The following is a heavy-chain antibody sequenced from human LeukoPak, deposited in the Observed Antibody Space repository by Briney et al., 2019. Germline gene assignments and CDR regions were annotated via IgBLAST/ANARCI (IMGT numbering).Heavy chain of an antibody. CDR3: AKGGKWDVTPFDY. V-gene: IGHV3-23*01. CDR2: ISGGGGST. Sequence: GGSLRLSCAASGFTFSNYAMSWVRQAPGQGLDWVSAISGGGGSTYYADSVKGRFTISRDNSKNTLYLQVNSLRAEDTAVYYCAKGGKWDVTPFDYWGQGTLVTVSS. J-gene: IGHJ4*02. CDR1: GFTFSNYA. D-gene: IGHD1-26*01.